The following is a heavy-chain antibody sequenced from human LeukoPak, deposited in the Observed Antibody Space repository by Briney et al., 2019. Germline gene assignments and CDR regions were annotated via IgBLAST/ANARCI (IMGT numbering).Heavy chain of an antibody. CDR3: VLYGRQQLGTFDY. J-gene: IGHJ4*02. CDR1: GFTVSSNY. CDR2: IYSGGST. V-gene: IGHV3-53*01. Sequence: GGSLRLSCAASGFTVSSNYMSWVRQAPGKGLEWVSVIYSGGSTYYADSVKGRFTISRDNSKNTLYLQMDSLRAEDTAVYYYVLYGRQQLGTFDYWGQGTLVTVSS. D-gene: IGHD6-13*01.